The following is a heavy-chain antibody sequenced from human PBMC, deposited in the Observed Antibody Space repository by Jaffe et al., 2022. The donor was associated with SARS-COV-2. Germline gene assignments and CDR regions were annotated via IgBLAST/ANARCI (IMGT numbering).Heavy chain of an antibody. V-gene: IGHV4-31*03. D-gene: IGHD3-10*01. J-gene: IGHJ4*02. Sequence: QVHLQESGPGLVKPSQTLSLTCTVSGGSIGSGGYHWNWIRQHPGEGLEWIGYIYNNGITNYNPSLKSRVTISVDTSKNQFSLELTSLTAADTAVYYCARDYDASGVGSFDYWGQGSLVTVSS. CDR2: IYNNGIT. CDR1: GGSIGSGGYH. CDR3: ARDYDASGVGSFDY.